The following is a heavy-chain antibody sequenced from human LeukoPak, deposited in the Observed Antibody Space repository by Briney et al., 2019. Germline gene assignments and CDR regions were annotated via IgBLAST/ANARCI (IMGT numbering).Heavy chain of an antibody. V-gene: IGHV4-59*01. J-gene: IGHJ4*02. Sequence: SETLSLTCTISGGSISSYYWSWIRQPPGKGLEWIGYVYYSGITNYNPSLKSRVTMSVDTSSNHFSLKLTSVTAADTAVYYCARDSNYGGNNGLAYWGQGTLVTVSS. CDR2: VYYSGIT. D-gene: IGHD4-23*01. CDR1: GGSISSYY. CDR3: ARDSNYGGNNGLAY.